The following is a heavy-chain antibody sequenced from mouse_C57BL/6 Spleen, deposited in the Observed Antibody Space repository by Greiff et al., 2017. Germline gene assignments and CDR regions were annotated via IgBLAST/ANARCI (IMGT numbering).Heavy chain of an antibody. CDR2: ISDGGSYT. Sequence: EVQRVESGGGLVKPGGSLKLSCAASGFTFSSYAMSWVRQTPEKRLEWVATISDGGSYTYYPDNVKGRFTISRDNAKNNLYLQMSHLKSEDTAMYYCAREGGLYGSSYDAMDYWGQGTSVTVSS. V-gene: IGHV5-4*01. CDR3: AREGGLYGSSYDAMDY. J-gene: IGHJ4*01. D-gene: IGHD1-1*01. CDR1: GFTFSSYA.